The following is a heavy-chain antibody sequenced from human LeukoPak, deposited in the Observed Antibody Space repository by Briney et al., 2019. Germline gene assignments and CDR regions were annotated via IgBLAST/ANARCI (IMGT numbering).Heavy chain of an antibody. CDR2: IYYSGST. D-gene: IGHD4-17*01. V-gene: IGHV4-4*02. Sequence: SGTLSLTCVVSGGSISSSNWWSWVRQHPGKGLEWIGYIYYSGSTYYNPSLKSRVTISVDTSKNQFSLKLSSVTAADTAVYYCASRRWPNLVTVTTGLAIDYWGQGTLVTVSS. CDR1: GGSISSSNW. CDR3: ASRRWPNLVTVTTGLAIDY. J-gene: IGHJ4*02.